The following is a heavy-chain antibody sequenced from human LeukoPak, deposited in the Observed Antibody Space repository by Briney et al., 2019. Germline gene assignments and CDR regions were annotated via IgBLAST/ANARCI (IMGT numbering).Heavy chain of an antibody. Sequence: ASVKVSCEVSGYTLTELSMHWVRQAPGKGLEWMGGFDPEDGETIYAQKFQGRVTMTEDTSTDTAYMELSSLRSEDTAVYYCATHPHRVRYFDWLFPGGDYWGQGTLVTVSS. CDR2: FDPEDGET. J-gene: IGHJ4*02. CDR1: GYTLTELS. D-gene: IGHD3-9*01. V-gene: IGHV1-24*01. CDR3: ATHPHRVRYFDWLFPGGDY.